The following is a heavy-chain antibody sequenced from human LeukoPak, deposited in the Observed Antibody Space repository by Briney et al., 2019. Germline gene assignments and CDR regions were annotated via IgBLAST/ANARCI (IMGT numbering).Heavy chain of an antibody. CDR3: ARGGHSVDS. Sequence: TSETLSLTCTVSGGAIRSHYWNWLRQPAGQGLEWIGRIYNSGNTNDNPFLKSRITISVDMSKNQFSLRLNSVTAAATAVYYCARGGHSVDSWGQGRLVTVSS. CDR2: IYNSGNT. J-gene: IGHJ4*02. V-gene: IGHV4-4*07. D-gene: IGHD3-10*01. CDR1: GGAIRSHY.